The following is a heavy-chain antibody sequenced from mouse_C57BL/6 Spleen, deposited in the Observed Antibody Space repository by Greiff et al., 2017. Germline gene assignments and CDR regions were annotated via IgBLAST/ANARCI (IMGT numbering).Heavy chain of an antibody. J-gene: IGHJ4*01. V-gene: IGHV5-4*03. D-gene: IGHD3-2*02. CDR1: GFTFSSYA. Sequence: EVKVEESGGGLVKPGGSLKLSCAASGFTFSSYAMSWVRQTPEKRLEWVATISDGGSYTYYPDNVKGRFPISRDNAKNNLYLQMSHLKSEDTAMYSCARGSGHLYYYAMDYWGQGTSVTVSS. CDR3: ARGSGHLYYYAMDY. CDR2: ISDGGSYT.